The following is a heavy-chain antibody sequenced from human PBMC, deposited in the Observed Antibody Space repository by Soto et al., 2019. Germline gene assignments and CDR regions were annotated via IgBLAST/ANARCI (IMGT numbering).Heavy chain of an antibody. CDR1: GFTFSSYA. V-gene: IGHV3-64*01. D-gene: IGHD1-26*01. CDR2: ISSNGGST. J-gene: IGHJ4*02. Sequence: GGSLRLSCAASGFTFSSYAMHWVRQAPGKGLEYVSSISSNGGSTYYANSVKGRFTISRDNSKNTLYLQMGSLRAEDMAVYYCARGPWELPFDYWGQGTLVTVSS. CDR3: ARGPWELPFDY.